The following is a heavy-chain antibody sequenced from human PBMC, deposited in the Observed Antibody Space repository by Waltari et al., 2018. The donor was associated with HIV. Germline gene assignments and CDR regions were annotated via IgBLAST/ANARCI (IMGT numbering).Heavy chain of an antibody. D-gene: IGHD2-2*01. CDR3: SKGPTLTSPPTYFNY. Sequence: EVHLVESGGGLVQPGRSLRLSCAASGFTFDDYAMHWVRQTPGKGLDGGVGIWWNKGSIGYADSGKGRFTNSRDNAKNSLFLTKNRLRPEDTAFYYCSKGPTLTSPPTYFNYWGQGTLVTVSS. CDR1: GFTFDDYA. CDR2: IWWNKGSI. J-gene: IGHJ4*02. V-gene: IGHV3-9*01.